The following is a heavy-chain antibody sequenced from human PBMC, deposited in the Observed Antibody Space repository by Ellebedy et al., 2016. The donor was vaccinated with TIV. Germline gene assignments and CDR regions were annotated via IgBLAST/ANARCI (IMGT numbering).Heavy chain of an antibody. CDR2: IYTSGST. CDR1: GGSISSYY. V-gene: IGHV4-4*07. J-gene: IGHJ4*02. CDR3: ARGQLLWFGELLGY. Sequence: SETLSLXXTVSGGSISSYYWSWIRQPAGKGLEWIGRIYTSGSTNYNPSLKSRVTMSVDTSKNQFSLKLSSVTAADTAVYYCARGQLLWFGELLGYWGQGTLVTVSS. D-gene: IGHD3-10*01.